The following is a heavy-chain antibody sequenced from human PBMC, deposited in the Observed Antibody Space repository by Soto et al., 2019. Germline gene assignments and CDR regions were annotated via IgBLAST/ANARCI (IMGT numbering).Heavy chain of an antibody. V-gene: IGHV1-3*01. D-gene: IGHD2-2*01. CDR1: GDTSTSYA. CDR2: ISAGNGNT. CDR3: ARDLQPVAMTYYYYYGMDV. J-gene: IGHJ6*02. Sequence: GASVKVSCTASGDTSTSYAMHWVRESPVQRLEWMGFISAGNGNTKYSQKFQGRVTITRDTSASTAYMELSRLRSADTAVYHCARDLQPVAMTYYYYYGMDVSRPGTTVTVSS.